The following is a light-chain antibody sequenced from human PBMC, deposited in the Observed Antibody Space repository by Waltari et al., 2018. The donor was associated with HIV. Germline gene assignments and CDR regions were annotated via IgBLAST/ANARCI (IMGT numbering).Light chain of an antibody. V-gene: IGLV2-8*01. CDR1: SSDVGGYNY. Sequence: QSALTQPPSASGSPGQSVTISCTGPSSDVGGYNYASWYQQHPGKAPKLMIYEVTKRPSGVPDRFSGSKSGNTASLTVSGLQAEDEADYYCSSYAGSSNLRVFGGGTKLTVL. CDR2: EVT. J-gene: IGLJ2*01. CDR3: SSYAGSSNLRV.